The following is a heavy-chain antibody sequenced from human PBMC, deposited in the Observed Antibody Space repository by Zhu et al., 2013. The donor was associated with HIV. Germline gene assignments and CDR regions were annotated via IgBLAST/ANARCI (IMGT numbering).Heavy chain of an antibody. Sequence: QVQLVQSGTEMKKPGSSVKVSCKASGDTFSSYSISWVRQAPGQGLEWMGGIIPIFGRANSAQKFQGRITITADESTSTAYMELSSLRSEDTAIYYCARGGEQQLVPYYFDYWAREPWSPSPQ. CDR2: IIPIFGRA. D-gene: IGHD6-13*01. CDR3: ARGGEQQLVPYYFDY. J-gene: IGHJ4*02. CDR1: GDTFSSYS. V-gene: IGHV1-69*01.